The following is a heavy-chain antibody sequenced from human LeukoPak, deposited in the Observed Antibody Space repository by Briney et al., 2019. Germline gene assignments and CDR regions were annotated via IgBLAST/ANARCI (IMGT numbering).Heavy chain of an antibody. CDR3: VKGLVQTTMSYSVDY. CDR1: GFTFSSYA. V-gene: IGHV3-30-3*01. Sequence: GGSLRLSCAASGFTFSSYAMHWVRQAPGKGLEWVAVISYDGSNKYYADSVKGRFTISRDNSKNTLYLQMNSLRAEDTAVYYCVKGLVQTTMSYSVDYWGQGALVTVSS. CDR2: ISYDGSNK. D-gene: IGHD1-1*01. J-gene: IGHJ4*02.